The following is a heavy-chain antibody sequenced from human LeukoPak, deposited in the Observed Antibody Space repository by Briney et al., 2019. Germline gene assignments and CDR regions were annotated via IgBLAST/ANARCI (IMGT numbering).Heavy chain of an antibody. J-gene: IGHJ4*02. V-gene: IGHV3-30*04. CDR2: ISKDGSDE. D-gene: IGHD3-10*01. Sequence: GGSLRLSCVASGFTFSRYVIHWDRQAPGKGLEWVAVISKDGSDEYYADSVKGRFTVSRDTSKNSLYLQMNNLRGEDTAVYYCARAAPVRGVTFFDYWGQGTLITVSS. CDR1: GFTFSRYV. CDR3: ARAAPVRGVTFFDY.